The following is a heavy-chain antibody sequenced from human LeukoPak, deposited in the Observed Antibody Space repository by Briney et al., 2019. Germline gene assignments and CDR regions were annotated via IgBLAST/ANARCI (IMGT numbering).Heavy chain of an antibody. Sequence: PGGSLRLSCATSGFTFTDYPMNWVRQAPGKGLEWVANIKQDGSEKYYVDSVKGRFTISRDNAKNSLYLQMNSLRAEDTAVYYCARDFDYWGQGTLVTVSS. CDR1: GFTFTDYP. CDR3: ARDFDY. J-gene: IGHJ4*02. CDR2: IKQDGSEK. V-gene: IGHV3-7*04.